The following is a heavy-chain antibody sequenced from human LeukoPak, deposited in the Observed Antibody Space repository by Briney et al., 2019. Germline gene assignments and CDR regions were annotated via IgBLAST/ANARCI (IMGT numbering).Heavy chain of an antibody. CDR3: AKDSGYETSGYSFDY. D-gene: IGHD3-22*01. CDR1: GFTFSSYS. V-gene: IGHV3-21*01. Sequence: PGGSLRLSCAASGFTFSSYSMNWVRQAPGKGLEWVSSISSSSSYIYYADSVKGRFNISRDSSKNTLYLQMNSLGAEDKGVYYCAKDSGYETSGYSFDYWGQGTLVTVSS. CDR2: ISSSSSYI. J-gene: IGHJ4*02.